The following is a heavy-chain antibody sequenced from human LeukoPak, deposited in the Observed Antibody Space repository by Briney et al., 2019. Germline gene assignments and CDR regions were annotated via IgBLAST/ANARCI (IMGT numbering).Heavy chain of an antibody. D-gene: IGHD3-10*01. CDR3: ARDYYGSGSYYDMDAFDI. CDR1: GYTFITYG. V-gene: IGHV1-18*04. J-gene: IGHJ3*02. Sequence: ASVKVSCKAYGYTFITYGISWVRQAPGQGLEWMGRISSYNGNTEYAQKFQGRVTMTTDTSTSTAYMQVRSLRSDDTAVYYCARDYYGSGSYYDMDAFDIWGQGTMVTVSS. CDR2: ISSYNGNT.